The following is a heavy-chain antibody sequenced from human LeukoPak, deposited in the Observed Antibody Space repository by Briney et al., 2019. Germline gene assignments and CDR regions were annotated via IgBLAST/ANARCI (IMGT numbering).Heavy chain of an antibody. CDR1: GYTFTSYD. CDR3: ARVLRVVVPAAKYNWFAP. J-gene: IGHJ5*02. D-gene: IGHD2-2*01. CDR2: MNPNSGNT. V-gene: IGHV1-8*03. Sequence: GASVKVSCKASGYTFTSYDINWVRQATGQGLEWMGWMNPNSGNTGYAQKFQGRVTITRNTSISTAYMELSSLRSEDTAVYYCARVLRVVVPAAKYNWFAPWGKETLVTASP.